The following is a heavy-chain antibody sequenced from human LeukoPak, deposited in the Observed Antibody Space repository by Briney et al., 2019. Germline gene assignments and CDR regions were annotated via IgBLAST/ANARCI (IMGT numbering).Heavy chain of an antibody. D-gene: IGHD6-19*01. J-gene: IGHJ4*02. Sequence: ASVKVSCKVSGYTLTELSMHWVRQAPGKGLEWMGGFDPEDGETIYAQKFQGRVTMTEDTSTDTAYMELSSLRSEGTAVYYCATPPLSSGWYSLFDYWGQGTLVTVSS. V-gene: IGHV1-24*01. CDR2: FDPEDGET. CDR1: GYTLTELS. CDR3: ATPPLSSGWYSLFDY.